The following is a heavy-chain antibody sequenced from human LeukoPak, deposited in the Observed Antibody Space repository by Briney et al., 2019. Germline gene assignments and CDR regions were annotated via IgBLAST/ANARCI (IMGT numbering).Heavy chain of an antibody. J-gene: IGHJ4*02. V-gene: IGHV4-31*03. CDR3: ARALTRSSGYYLSPRPLDY. Sequence: SQTLSLTCTVSGGSISSGGYYWSWIRQHPGKGLEWIGYIYYSGSTYYNPSLKSRVTISVDTSKNQFSLKLSSVTAADTAVYYCARALTRSSGYYLSPRPLDYWGQGTLVTVSS. D-gene: IGHD3-22*01. CDR2: IYYSGST. CDR1: GGSISSGGYY.